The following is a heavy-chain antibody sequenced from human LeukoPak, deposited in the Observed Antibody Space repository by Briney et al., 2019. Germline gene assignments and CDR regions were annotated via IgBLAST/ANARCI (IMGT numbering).Heavy chain of an antibody. Sequence: GGSLRLSCAASGFTFSSYWMFWVRQPPGKGLEWVATIKKDGSEKGYVDSVKGRFTISRDNAENSLSLQMNSLRGDDTAIYYCVGGSGWLFDYWGQGTLVTVSS. J-gene: IGHJ4*02. CDR3: VGGSGWLFDY. CDR2: IKKDGSEK. V-gene: IGHV3-7*01. CDR1: GFTFSSYW. D-gene: IGHD6-19*01.